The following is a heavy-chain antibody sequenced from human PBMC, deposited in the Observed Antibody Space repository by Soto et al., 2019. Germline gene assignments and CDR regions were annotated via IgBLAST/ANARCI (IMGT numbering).Heavy chain of an antibody. CDR1: GGSIRSGGYY. CDR3: ARDRLMATAGTARHYFGLDV. J-gene: IGHJ6*02. V-gene: IGHV4-31*03. CDR2: IYYSGNT. Sequence: PSETLSLTGTVSGGSIRSGGYYWSWVRQNPRRGLEWIGNIYYSGNTYYNPSLKSRLTISVDTSKTQFSLNLSSVTAADTAVYYCARDRLMATAGTARHYFGLDVWGQGTTVTVSS. D-gene: IGHD5-18*01.